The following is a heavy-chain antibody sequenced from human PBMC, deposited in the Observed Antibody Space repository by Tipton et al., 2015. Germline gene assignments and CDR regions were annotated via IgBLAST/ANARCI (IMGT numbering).Heavy chain of an antibody. J-gene: IGHJ3*02. CDR1: GGSITRGAYY. CDR2: MYYSGGR. V-gene: IGHV4-39*01. D-gene: IGHD2-15*01. Sequence: GLVKPSETTSLTCTVSGGSITRGAYYWGWIRQPPGKGLEWIGRMYYSGGRDYNPSLKSRVTISVDTSRNQFYLRLTAMTAADTAIYYCARLPLVGGSCDDAFDTLGQGTMVTVSS. CDR3: ARLPLVGGSCDDAFDT.